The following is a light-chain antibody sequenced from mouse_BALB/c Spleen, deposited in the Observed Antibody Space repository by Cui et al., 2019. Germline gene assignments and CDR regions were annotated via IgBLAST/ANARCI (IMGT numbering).Light chain of an antibody. J-gene: IGKJ1*01. CDR2: AAT. CDR1: ENIYSN. Sequence: DIQMTQSQASLPVSVGEPVTITRRGSENIYSNLAWYQQKQRKSPQLLVYAATNFAYGVPSRFSGSGSGTQYSLKISSMQSEDFESYYCQHFWGTPWTFGGGTKLEIK. V-gene: IGKV12-46*01. CDR3: QHFWGTPWT.